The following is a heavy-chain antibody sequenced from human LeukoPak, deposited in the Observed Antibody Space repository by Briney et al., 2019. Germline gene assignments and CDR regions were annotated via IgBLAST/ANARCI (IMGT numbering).Heavy chain of an antibody. J-gene: IGHJ4*02. D-gene: IGHD1-26*01. V-gene: IGHV4-34*01. Sequence: PSETLSLTCAVYGGSLSGYYWSWIRQPPGKGLEWIGEINHSGSTNYNPSLKSRVTISVDTSKNQFSLKLSSVTAADTAVYYCATLGRSFRSDYWGQGTLVTVSS. CDR3: ATLGRSFRSDY. CDR2: INHSGST. CDR1: GGSLSGYY.